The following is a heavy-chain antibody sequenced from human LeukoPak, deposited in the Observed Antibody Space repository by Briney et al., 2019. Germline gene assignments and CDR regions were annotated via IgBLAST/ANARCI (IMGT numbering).Heavy chain of an antibody. D-gene: IGHD6-6*01. Sequence: GGSLRLSYAASGFTFSSYEMNWVRQAPGKGLEWVSYISSSGSTIYYADSVKGRFTISRDNAKNSLYLQMNSLRAEDTAVYYCARVPRRIAARPPFDYWGQGTLVTVSS. J-gene: IGHJ4*02. CDR3: ARVPRRIAARPPFDY. V-gene: IGHV3-48*03. CDR1: GFTFSSYE. CDR2: ISSSGSTI.